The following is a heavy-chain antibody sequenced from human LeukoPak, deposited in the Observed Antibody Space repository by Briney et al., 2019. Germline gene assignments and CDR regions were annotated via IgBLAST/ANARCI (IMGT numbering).Heavy chain of an antibody. CDR2: INPNNGGT. J-gene: IGHJ4*02. CDR1: GYTFSDHY. V-gene: IGHV1-2*02. Sequence: ASVKVSCKASGYTFSDHYIHWVRQAPGQGLEWMGWINPNNGGTNYAQKFQGRDTMTRDTSIATAHMELNRLRSDDTAIYYCAGGIASYSSSYFDYWGQGALVTVSS. D-gene: IGHD1-26*01. CDR3: AGGIASYSSSYFDY.